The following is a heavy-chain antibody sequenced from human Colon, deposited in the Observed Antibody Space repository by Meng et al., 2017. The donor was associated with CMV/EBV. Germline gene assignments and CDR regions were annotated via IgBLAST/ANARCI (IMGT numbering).Heavy chain of an antibody. J-gene: IGHJ4*02. CDR2: ISSSSSYI. D-gene: IGHD3-22*01. Sequence: GESLKISCAASGFTFSSYSMNWVRQAPGKGLEWVSSISSSSSYIYYADSVKGRFTISRDNAKNSLYLQMNSLRAEDTAVYYCARGGDKTAYYDSSGPLDYWGQGTLVTVSS. CDR3: ARGGDKTAYYDSSGPLDY. CDR1: GFTFSSYS. V-gene: IGHV3-21*01.